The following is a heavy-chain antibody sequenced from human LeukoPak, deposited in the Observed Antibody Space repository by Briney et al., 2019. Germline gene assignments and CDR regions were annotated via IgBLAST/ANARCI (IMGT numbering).Heavy chain of an antibody. CDR1: GGSFSGYY. D-gene: IGHD2-15*01. Sequence: PSETLSLTCAVYGGSFSGYYWSWIRQPPGKGLEWIGEINHSGSTNYNPSLKSRVTISVDTSKNQFSLKLSSVTAADTAVYYCARGYCSGGSCYSLGPWGQGTLVTVSS. CDR3: ARGYCSGGSCYSLGP. CDR2: INHSGST. J-gene: IGHJ5*02. V-gene: IGHV4-34*01.